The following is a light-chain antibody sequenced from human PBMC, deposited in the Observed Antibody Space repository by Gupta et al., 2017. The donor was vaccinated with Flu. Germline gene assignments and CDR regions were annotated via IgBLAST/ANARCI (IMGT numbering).Light chain of an antibody. CDR1: QSVLYSSNNKHY. J-gene: IGKJ2*01. V-gene: IGKV4-1*01. CDR2: WAS. CDR3: QQYDSTPMYT. Sequence: DIVMTQSPDSLAVSLGERATINCKSSQSVLYSSNNKHYLAWYQQKPGQPPKLLIYWASTRESGVPDRFSGGGSGTDFTLTISSRQAEDVAVYYCQQYDSTPMYTFGQGTKLEIK.